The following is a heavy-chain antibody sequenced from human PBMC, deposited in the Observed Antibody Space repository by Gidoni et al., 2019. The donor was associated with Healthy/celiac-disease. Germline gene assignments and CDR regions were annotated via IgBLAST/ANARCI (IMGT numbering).Heavy chain of an antibody. CDR2: ISSSGSTR. V-gene: IGHV3-11*01. CDR1: GFTFSDYY. Sequence: QVQLVESGGGLVKPGGSLRLSCAASGFTFSDYYMSWIRQAPGKGLEWVSYISSSGSTRYYADSVKGRFTISRDNAKNSLYLQMNSLRAEDTAVYYCARDLKPNVLRYFDWLSGGWFDPWGQGTLVTVSS. D-gene: IGHD3-9*01. J-gene: IGHJ5*02. CDR3: ARDLKPNVLRYFDWLSGGWFDP.